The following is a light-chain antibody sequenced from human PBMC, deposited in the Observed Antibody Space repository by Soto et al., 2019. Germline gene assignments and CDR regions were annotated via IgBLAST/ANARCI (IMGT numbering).Light chain of an antibody. CDR1: QTAYKN. J-gene: IGKJ2*01. Sequence: ELEMTQSPASLSASPGETVTLSCRATQTAYKNLAWYQQKPGQPPRFLIFAASTRAPGLPARFSGSGSGTEFTLTISSLQSQDSAIYYCQEYNRWPPEFIFGPGTRLEIK. V-gene: IGKV3-15*01. CDR2: AAS. CDR3: QEYNRWPPEFI.